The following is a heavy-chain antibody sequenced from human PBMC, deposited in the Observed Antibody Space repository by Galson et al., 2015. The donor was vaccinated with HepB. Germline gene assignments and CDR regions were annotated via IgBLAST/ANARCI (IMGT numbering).Heavy chain of an antibody. V-gene: IGHV3-43*01. CDR1: GFTFDDYT. CDR3: AKEVIIVVVPAALHDAFDI. Sequence: SLRLSCAASGFTFDDYTMHWVRQAPGEGLEWVSLISWDGGSTYYADSVKGRFTISRDNSKNSLYLQMNSLRTEDTALYYCAKEVIIVVVPAALHDAFDIWGQGTMVTVSS. D-gene: IGHD2-2*01. CDR2: ISWDGGST. J-gene: IGHJ3*02.